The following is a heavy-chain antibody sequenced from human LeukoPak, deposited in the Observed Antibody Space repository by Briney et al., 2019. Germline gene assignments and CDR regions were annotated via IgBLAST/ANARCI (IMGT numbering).Heavy chain of an antibody. CDR2: ISGSGGYT. D-gene: IGHD5-18*01. V-gene: IGHV3-23*01. J-gene: IGHJ4*02. CDR3: AKGSGYSYGPFDY. CDR1: RFTFSIYA. Sequence: GGSLRLSCAASRFTFSIYAMSWVRQAPGKGLEWVSVISGSGGYTYYADSVKGRFTISRDNSKNTLYLQMNSLRAEDTAIYYCAKGSGYSYGPFDYWGQGTLVTVSS.